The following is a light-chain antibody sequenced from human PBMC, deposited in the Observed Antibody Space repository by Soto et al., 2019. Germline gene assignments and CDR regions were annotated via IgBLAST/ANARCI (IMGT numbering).Light chain of an antibody. CDR1: SSDVGGYNY. Sequence: QSALTPPASVSGSPGQSITISCTGTSSDVGGYNYVSWYQQHPGKAPKLMIYEVSNRPSGVSNRFSDSKSGNTASLTTSGLQAEDEADYYCSSYTSSSTYVFGTGTKVTVL. CDR2: EVS. CDR3: SSYTSSSTYV. V-gene: IGLV2-14*01. J-gene: IGLJ1*01.